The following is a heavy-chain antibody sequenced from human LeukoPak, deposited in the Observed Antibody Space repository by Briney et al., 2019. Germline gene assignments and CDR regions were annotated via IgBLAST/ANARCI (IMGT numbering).Heavy chain of an antibody. Sequence: PGGSLRLSCAASGFTFSSYWMHWVRQPPGKGLVWVSRINSDGSSTTYADSVKGRFTISRDNAKNTLYLQMNSLRAEDTAVYYCARGYSYGFFDYWGQATVDTVSS. CDR3: ARGYSYGFFDY. CDR2: INSDGSST. D-gene: IGHD5-18*01. V-gene: IGHV3-74*01. J-gene: IGHJ4*02. CDR1: GFTFSSYW.